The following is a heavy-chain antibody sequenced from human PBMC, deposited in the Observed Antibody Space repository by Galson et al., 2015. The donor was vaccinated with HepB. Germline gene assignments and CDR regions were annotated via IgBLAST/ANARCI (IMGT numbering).Heavy chain of an antibody. J-gene: IGHJ4*02. CDR1: GYSFTSFD. V-gene: IGHV1-8*01. CDR2: MNPKSSNT. D-gene: IGHD3-3*01. Sequence: SVKVSCKASGYSFTSFDINWLRQATGQGLEWMGWMNPKSSNTGYAQKFQGRVTMTRNTSITTAYMELRGLTSEDTAVYYCGRGDEWYRSAWVPFWGQGTLVTVSS. CDR3: GRGDEWYRSAWVPF.